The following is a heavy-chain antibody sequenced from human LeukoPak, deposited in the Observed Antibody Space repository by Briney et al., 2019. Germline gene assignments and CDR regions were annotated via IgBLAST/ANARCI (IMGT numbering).Heavy chain of an antibody. CDR3: AKVGYCSSTSCYTEGFSAFDI. CDR1: GFTFSSYA. J-gene: IGHJ3*02. V-gene: IGHV3-30*18. CDR2: ISYDGSNK. Sequence: GGSLRLSCAASGFTFSSYAMSWVRQAPGKGLEWVAVISYDGSNKYYADSVKGRFTISRDNSKNTLYLQMNSLRAEDTAVYYCAKVGYCSSTSCYTEGFSAFDIWGQGTMVTVSS. D-gene: IGHD2-2*02.